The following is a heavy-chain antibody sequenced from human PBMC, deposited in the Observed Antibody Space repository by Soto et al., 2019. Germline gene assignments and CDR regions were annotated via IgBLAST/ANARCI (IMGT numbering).Heavy chain of an antibody. CDR2: IYWDDDQ. CDR3: AHWETGYYPKPGGPCDC. Sequence: QITLKESGPTLVKPTQTLTLTCTFSGFSLSTSGVGVGWIRQPPGKALEWLALIYWDDDQRYNPSLKSRLTIPKDTSKNPVVLKMTNMDPVDTATYSCAHWETGYYPKPGGPCDCWGQGTLVTVSS. D-gene: IGHD3-9*01. V-gene: IGHV2-5*02. CDR1: GFSLSTSGVG. J-gene: IGHJ4*02.